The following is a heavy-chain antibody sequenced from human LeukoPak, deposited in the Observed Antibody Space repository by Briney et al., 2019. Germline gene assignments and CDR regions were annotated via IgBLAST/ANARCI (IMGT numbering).Heavy chain of an antibody. CDR1: GFTVSSNY. Sequence: GGSLRLSCAASGFTVSSNYMSWVRQAPGKGLEWVSGIYSGGSTYYADSVKGRFTISRDNSKNTLYLQMNSLRAEDTAVYYCARDSPLYGSGREYWGQGTLVTVSS. V-gene: IGHV3-66*01. J-gene: IGHJ4*02. CDR3: ARDSPLYGSGREY. D-gene: IGHD3-10*01. CDR2: IYSGGST.